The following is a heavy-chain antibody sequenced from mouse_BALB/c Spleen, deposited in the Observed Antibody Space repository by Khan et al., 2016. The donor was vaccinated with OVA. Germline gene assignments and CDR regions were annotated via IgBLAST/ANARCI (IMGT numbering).Heavy chain of an antibody. CDR3: EREGALYYFDH. CDR2: IYPGTDNT. Sequence: QVQLQQSGAELVRPGASVKLSCKTSGYIFTSYWIHWVKQRFGQGLEWIARIYPGTDNTYYNEKLKDKATLTADKSSSTAYMQLSSLKSEDSAIYFCEREGALYYFDHWGHGTTPPVSS. V-gene: IGHV1S132*01. J-gene: IGHJ2*01. D-gene: IGHD3-1*01. CDR1: GYIFTSYW.